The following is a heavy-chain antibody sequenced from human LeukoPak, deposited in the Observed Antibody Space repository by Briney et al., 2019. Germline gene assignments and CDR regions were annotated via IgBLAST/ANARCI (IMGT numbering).Heavy chain of an antibody. CDR1: GDTISSKGAA. J-gene: IGHJ4*02. D-gene: IGHD7-27*01. CDR2: TYYRSKFYN. CDR3: WGSWSDFDY. Sequence: SQTLSLTCALSGDTISSKGAAWNWIRQSPWGGRDWLGRTYYRSKFYNEYAISVEGRVTIHSDTSKNQFSLQLNSVTPEHTAVYFCWGSWSDFDYWGQGTLVTVSS. V-gene: IGHV6-1*01.